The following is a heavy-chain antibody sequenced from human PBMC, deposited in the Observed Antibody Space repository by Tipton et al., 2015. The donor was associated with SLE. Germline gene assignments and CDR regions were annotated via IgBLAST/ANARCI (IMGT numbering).Heavy chain of an antibody. V-gene: IGHV3-9*01. Sequence: SLRLSCAASGFTFDDYAMHWVRQAPGKGLEWVSGISWNSGSIGYADSVKGRFTISRDNAKNSLYLQMNSLRAEDTALYYCAKDRRAAAGLDYWGQGTLVTVSS. CDR1: GFTFDDYA. D-gene: IGHD6-13*01. CDR3: AKDRRAAAGLDY. CDR2: ISWNSGSI. J-gene: IGHJ4*02.